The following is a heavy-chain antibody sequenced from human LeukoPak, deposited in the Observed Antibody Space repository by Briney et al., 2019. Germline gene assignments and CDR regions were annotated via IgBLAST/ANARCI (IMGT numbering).Heavy chain of an antibody. J-gene: IGHJ4*02. D-gene: IGHD1-1*01. CDR2: INPNSGGT. Sequence: ASVKVSCKASGYTFTGYYMHWVRQAPGQGLEWMGWINPNSGGTNYAQKFQGRVTMTRDTSISTAYMELSRLRSDDTAVYYCARFSSGMEYYFDYWGQGTLVTVSS. CDR3: ARFSSGMEYYFDY. CDR1: GYTFTGYY. V-gene: IGHV1-2*02.